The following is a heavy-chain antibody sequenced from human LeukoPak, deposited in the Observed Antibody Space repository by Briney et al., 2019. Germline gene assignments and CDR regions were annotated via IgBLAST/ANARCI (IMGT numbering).Heavy chain of an antibody. Sequence: SETLSLTCAVYGGSFSGYYWSWIRQPPGTGLEWIGEINHSGSTNYNPSLKSRVTISVDTSKNQFSLKLSSVTAADTAVYYCAREYRAYYYYYMDVWGKGTTVTVPS. CDR2: INHSGST. V-gene: IGHV4-34*01. D-gene: IGHD1-26*01. CDR3: AREYRAYYYYYMDV. CDR1: GGSFSGYY. J-gene: IGHJ6*03.